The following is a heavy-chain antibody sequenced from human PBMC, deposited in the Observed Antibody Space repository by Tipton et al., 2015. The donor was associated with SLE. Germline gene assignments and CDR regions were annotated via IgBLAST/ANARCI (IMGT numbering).Heavy chain of an antibody. CDR1: GGSITSSGFY. D-gene: IGHD2-2*01. CDR2: IDYSGRT. J-gene: IGHJ3*02. Sequence: TLSLTCTVSGGSITSSGFYWGWFRQPPGKGLEWIGSIDYSGRTYYTPSLKSQVTISVDTSKNQFSLKLSSVTATDTAVYFCARVGYCSSPTCYSDSFDIWGQGTMVTVSS. CDR3: ARVGYCSSPTCYSDSFDI. V-gene: IGHV4-39*07.